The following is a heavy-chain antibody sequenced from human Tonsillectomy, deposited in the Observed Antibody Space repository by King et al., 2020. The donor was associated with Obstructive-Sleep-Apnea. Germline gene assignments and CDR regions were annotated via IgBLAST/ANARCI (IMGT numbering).Heavy chain of an antibody. D-gene: IGHD2-21*01. Sequence: VQLVESGGGVVQPGRSLRLSCAASGFTFRSYGMYWVRQAPGKGLERVAFIRYDGSNEYYVDSVTGRFTISRENSKNTVYLHMNSLRAEDMAVYYCAKRSGGGYCGGECYSGIDYWGQGTPVTVSS. CDR3: AKRSGGGYCGGECYSGIDY. V-gene: IGHV3-30*02. CDR1: GFTFRSYG. J-gene: IGHJ4*02. CDR2: IRYDGSNE.